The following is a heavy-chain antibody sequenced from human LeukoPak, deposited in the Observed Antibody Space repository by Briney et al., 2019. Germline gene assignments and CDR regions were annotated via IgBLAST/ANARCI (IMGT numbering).Heavy chain of an antibody. CDR3: AKLRYYDFWSGSDV. V-gene: IGHV3-23*01. CDR1: GSTFSSYA. CDR2: ISGSGGST. Sequence: PGGSLRLSCAASGSTFSSYAMSWVRQAPGKGLEWVSAISGSGGSTYYADSVKGRFTISRDNSKNTLYLQMNSLRAEDTAVYYCAKLRYYDFWSGSDVWGQGTTVTVSS. J-gene: IGHJ6*02. D-gene: IGHD3-3*01.